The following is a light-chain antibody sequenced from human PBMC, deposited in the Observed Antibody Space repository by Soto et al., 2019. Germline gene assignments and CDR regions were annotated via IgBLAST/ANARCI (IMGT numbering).Light chain of an antibody. V-gene: IGLV2-14*02. CDR3: SSYTTSNTDV. CDR1: SSDVGSYNL. CDR2: EVN. J-gene: IGLJ1*01. Sequence: QSVLTQPASVSGSPGQSITISCTGTSSDVGSYNLVSWYQQHPGKAPKLMIYEVNNRPSGVSNRFSGSKSGNTASLTISGLQAEDEADYYCSSYTTSNTDVFGTGTKVTVL.